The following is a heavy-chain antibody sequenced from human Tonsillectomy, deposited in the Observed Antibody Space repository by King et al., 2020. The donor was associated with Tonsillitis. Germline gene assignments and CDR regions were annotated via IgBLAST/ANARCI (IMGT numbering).Heavy chain of an antibody. Sequence: VQLVESGGGVVRPGGSLRLSCAASGFTFDDYGMSWVRQAPGKGLEWVSAISWNGDSTGYADSVKGRFTISRDNAKNSLYLQMNSLRAEDTALYFCARRGVVVVIDAYYFDYWGQGTLVTVSS. CDR2: ISWNGDST. CDR3: ARRGVVVVIDAYYFDY. J-gene: IGHJ4*02. D-gene: IGHD2-21*01. V-gene: IGHV3-20*04. CDR1: GFTFDDYG.